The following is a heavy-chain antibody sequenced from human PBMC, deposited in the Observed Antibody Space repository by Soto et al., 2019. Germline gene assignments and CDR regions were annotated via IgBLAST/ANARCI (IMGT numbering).Heavy chain of an antibody. D-gene: IGHD3-10*01. CDR2: INHSGST. CDR3: ARGKRMTMVRGLHNWFDL. CDR1: GGSFSGYY. V-gene: IGHV4-34*01. Sequence: SETLSLSCAVYGGSFSGYYWSWIRQPPGKGLEWIGEINHSGSTNYNPSLKSRVTISVDTSKNQFSLKLSSVTAADTAVYYCARGKRMTMVRGLHNWFDLWGKGTLVTVSS. J-gene: IGHJ5*02.